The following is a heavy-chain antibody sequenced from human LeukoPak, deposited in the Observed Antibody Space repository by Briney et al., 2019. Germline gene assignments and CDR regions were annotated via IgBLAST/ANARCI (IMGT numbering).Heavy chain of an antibody. Sequence: GGSLRLSCAASGFTFSSYAMSWVRQAPGKGLEWVSAISGSGGSTYYADSVKGRFTISRDNSKNTLYLQMNSLRAEDMAVYYCAKGPDCSSTSCYARRFSFAYWGQGTLVTVSS. D-gene: IGHD2-2*01. CDR2: ISGSGGST. V-gene: IGHV3-23*01. J-gene: IGHJ4*02. CDR3: AKGPDCSSTSCYARRFSFAY. CDR1: GFTFSSYA.